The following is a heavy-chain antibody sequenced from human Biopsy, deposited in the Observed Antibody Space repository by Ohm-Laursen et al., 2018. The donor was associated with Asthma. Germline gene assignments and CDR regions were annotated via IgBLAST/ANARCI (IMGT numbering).Heavy chain of an antibody. CDR3: VLSQDSGFDDHSPSWFDP. Sequence: TQTLTLTCSFSGFSLRTPGVGVGWIRQSPGKALEWLALIYWDDYNLFRPSLKRRLTITKDPSKNQVVLTMTKMDPVDSGTYYCVLSQDSGFDDHSPSWFDPWGQGTLVTVSS. D-gene: IGHD3-9*01. J-gene: IGHJ5*02. CDR2: IYWDDYN. V-gene: IGHV2-5*02. CDR1: GFSLRTPGVG.